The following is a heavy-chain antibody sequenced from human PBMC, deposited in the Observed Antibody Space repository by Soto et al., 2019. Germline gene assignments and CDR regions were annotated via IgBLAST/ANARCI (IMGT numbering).Heavy chain of an antibody. V-gene: IGHV5-51*01. D-gene: IGHD3-3*01. Sequence: REPAKISCQGSGYSVANYWISWVPKMPGKGLEGMGIIYPGDPDIRYSPHFQGQVTTSVDKSTDTPYLQWATLKASDTVMYYWARLSREIRSGPDYWGQGTLVTVSS. CDR2: IYPGDPDI. CDR1: GYSVANYW. J-gene: IGHJ4*02. CDR3: ARLSREIRSGPDY.